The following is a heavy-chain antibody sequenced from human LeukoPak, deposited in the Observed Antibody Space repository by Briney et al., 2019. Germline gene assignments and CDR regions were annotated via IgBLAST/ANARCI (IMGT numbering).Heavy chain of an antibody. V-gene: IGHV3-48*03. CDR1: GFTFSSYE. CDR2: ISSSGSTI. CDR3: AELGITMIGGV. Sequence: GGSLRLSCVASGFTFSSYEMNWVRQARGKGLEWVSYISSSGSTIYYADSVKDRFTISRDNAKHSLYLQMNSLRAEDTAVYYCAELGITMIGGVWGKGTTVTISS. J-gene: IGHJ6*03. D-gene: IGHD3-10*02.